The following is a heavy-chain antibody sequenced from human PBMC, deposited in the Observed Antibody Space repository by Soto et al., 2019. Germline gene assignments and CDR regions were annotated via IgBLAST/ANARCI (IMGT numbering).Heavy chain of an antibody. Sequence: QVQLAQSAGEVKKPGASVKVSCKATGYTFIRYGIAWVRQAPGQGFEWMGWISPYNDHTVYAQKFQGRVTMTADTSTRTGYMNSSGLKSDDTAVYYCARGGYYDNSWGKLSHYGLDVWGQGTSVSASS. CDR2: ISPYNDHT. J-gene: IGHJ6*02. V-gene: IGHV1-18*01. CDR3: ARGGYYDNSWGKLSHYGLDV. D-gene: IGHD3-16*01. CDR1: GYTFIRYG.